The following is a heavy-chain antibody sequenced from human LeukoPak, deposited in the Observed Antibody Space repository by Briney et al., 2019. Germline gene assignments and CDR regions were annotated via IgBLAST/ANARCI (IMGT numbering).Heavy chain of an antibody. V-gene: IGHV3-48*01. CDR3: AKSMTLQWRGFFDL. CDR2: ISGSSSTI. J-gene: IGHJ2*01. D-gene: IGHD6-19*01. Sequence: GGSLRLSCAASGFTFSSYSMNWVRQAPGKGPEWGSYISGSSSTIYYADSVKGRFTISRDNSKNTLYLQKNSLRADDTAIYYCAKSMTLQWRGFFDLWGRGTHVTVSS. CDR1: GFTFSSYS.